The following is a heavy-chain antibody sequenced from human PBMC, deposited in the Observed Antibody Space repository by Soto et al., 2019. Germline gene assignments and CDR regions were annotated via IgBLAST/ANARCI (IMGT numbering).Heavy chain of an antibody. CDR1: GGTFSSYA. D-gene: IGHD2-2*01. CDR3: ARDRPSNIVVVPAAPWFDP. J-gene: IGHJ5*02. CDR2: IIPIFGTA. V-gene: IGHV1-69*01. Sequence: QVRLVQSGAEVKKPGSSVKVSCKASGGTFSSYAISWVRQAPGQGLEWMGGIIPIFGTANYAQKFQGRVTITADESTSTAYMELSSLRSEDTAVYYCARDRPSNIVVVPAAPWFDPWGQGTLVTVSS.